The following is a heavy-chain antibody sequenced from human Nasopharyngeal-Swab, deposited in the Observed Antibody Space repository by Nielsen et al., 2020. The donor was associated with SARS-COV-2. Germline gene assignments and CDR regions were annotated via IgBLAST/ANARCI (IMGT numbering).Heavy chain of an antibody. CDR2: INPSGGGT. D-gene: IGHD4-11*01. Sequence: ASVKVSCKASGYTFTSYYMHWVRQAPGQGLEWMGIINPSGGGTSYAQKFQGRVTMTRDTSTSTVYMELSSLRPEDTAVYYCAKGNYEDWFDPWGQGTLVTVSS. J-gene: IGHJ5*02. V-gene: IGHV1-46*01. CDR3: AKGNYEDWFDP. CDR1: GYTFTSYY.